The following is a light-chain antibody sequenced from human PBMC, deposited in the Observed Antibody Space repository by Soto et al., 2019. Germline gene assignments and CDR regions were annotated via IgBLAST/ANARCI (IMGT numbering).Light chain of an antibody. Sequence: QSAPTQPASVSGSPGQSITISCTGTSSDVGGYNFVSWYQQHPGKAPKLMIYEVSNRPSGVSNRFSGSKSGNTASLTISGLQAEDEADYYYSSYTSSSTPHVFGTGTQLTVL. CDR3: SSYTSSSTPHV. CDR1: SSDVGGYNF. V-gene: IGLV2-14*01. J-gene: IGLJ1*01. CDR2: EVS.